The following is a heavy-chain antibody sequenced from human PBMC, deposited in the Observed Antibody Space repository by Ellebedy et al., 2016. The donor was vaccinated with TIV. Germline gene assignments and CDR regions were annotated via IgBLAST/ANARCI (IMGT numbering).Heavy chain of an antibody. CDR1: GITFSNSW. CDR2: IKPDGGEK. V-gene: IGHV3-7*01. J-gene: IGHJ1*01. Sequence: GESLKISCAASGITFSNSWMSWVRQAPGKGLEWVAIIKPDGGEKWYVDSVKGRFTISRDNGKNSLFLQMDSLRADDTAVYYCARAVEYSSGPEYFQHWGQGTLVTVSS. CDR3: ARAVEYSSGPEYFQH. D-gene: IGHD6-19*01.